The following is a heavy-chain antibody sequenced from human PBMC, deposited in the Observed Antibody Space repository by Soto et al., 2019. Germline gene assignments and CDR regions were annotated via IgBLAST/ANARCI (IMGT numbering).Heavy chain of an antibody. Sequence: RTSTLDGGSISSSRCDRGWIRLPPGKGLEWIASIKYSGTTFYNPSLKSRVTLSVDTSKNQFALKRSAVTAAETAVYYCARHGITGIYYDSFDIWGKGTM. J-gene: IGHJ3*02. CDR1: GGSISSSRCD. CDR2: IKYSGTT. V-gene: IGHV4-39*01. CDR3: ARHGITGIYYDSFDI. D-gene: IGHD1-26*01.